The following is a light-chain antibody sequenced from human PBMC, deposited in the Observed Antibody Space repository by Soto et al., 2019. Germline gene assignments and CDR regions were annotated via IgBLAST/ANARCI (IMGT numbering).Light chain of an antibody. CDR1: QSVSSSY. V-gene: IGKV3-20*01. J-gene: IGKJ1*01. CDR3: QHYGGSPQT. CDR2: GTS. Sequence: EIVLTQSPGTLSLYPGERATLSCRASQSVSSSYLAWFQQKPGQAPRLLMYGTSSRSTGIPDRFSGSGSGTEFTLTICRLEPEDFAVYYCQHYGGSPQTFGQGTKVEIK.